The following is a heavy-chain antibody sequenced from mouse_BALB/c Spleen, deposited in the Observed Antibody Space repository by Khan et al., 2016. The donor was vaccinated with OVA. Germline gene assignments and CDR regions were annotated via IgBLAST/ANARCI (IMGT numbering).Heavy chain of an antibody. CDR3: ARRNYFGYTFAY. J-gene: IGHJ3*01. CDR1: GYTFTDYY. V-gene: IGHV1-77*01. CDR2: ISPGSGDT. D-gene: IGHD1-2*01. Sequence: VQLQESGAELARPGASVKLSCKASGYTFTDYYIKLGEAEDWTGLEWIGEISPGSGDTYYNEKFKGKATLTADKSSSTVYMQLSSLTAEASAVYFCARRNYFGYTFAYWGQGTLVTVSA.